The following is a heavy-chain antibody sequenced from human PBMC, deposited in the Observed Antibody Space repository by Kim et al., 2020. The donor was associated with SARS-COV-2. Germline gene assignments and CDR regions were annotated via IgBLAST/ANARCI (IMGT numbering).Heavy chain of an antibody. CDR3: AKTRAWCTGSCYSDYYYYAPAV. D-gene: IGHD2-15*01. J-gene: IGHJ6*02. CDR2: IGGSGDGT. Sequence: GGSLRLSCTASGFTFGDYGMAWVRQGPGKGLEWVSGIGGSGDGTYYADPVQGRFTISRDNSKNTLYLQMNSLRAEDTALYYCAKTRAWCTGSCYSDYYYYAPAVWGQGSSAAVPS. V-gene: IGHV3-23*01. CDR1: GFTFGDYG.